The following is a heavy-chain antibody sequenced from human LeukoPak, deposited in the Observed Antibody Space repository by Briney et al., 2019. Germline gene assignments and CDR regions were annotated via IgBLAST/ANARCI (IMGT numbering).Heavy chain of an antibody. CDR2: ISAYNGNT. D-gene: IGHD5-12*01. CDR3: ARNPPNSGSFDY. V-gene: IGHV1-18*01. Sequence: ASVKGCCKASGYTFTSYGISWVRQAPGQGREWMGWISAYNGNTNYAQKLQGRVTITRNTSISTAYKELSSLRSEDTAVYYCARNPPNSGSFDYWGQGTLVTVSS. J-gene: IGHJ4*02. CDR1: GYTFTSYG.